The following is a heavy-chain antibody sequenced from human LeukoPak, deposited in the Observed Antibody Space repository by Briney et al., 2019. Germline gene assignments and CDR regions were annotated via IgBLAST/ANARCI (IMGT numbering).Heavy chain of an antibody. CDR2: ISAYNGNT. CDR3: ARESHCSSTSCYKGGAFDI. Sequence: ASVKVSCKASGYTFTSYGISWVRQAPGQGLEWMGWISAYNGNTNYAQKLQGRVTMTTDTSTSTAYMELRSLRSEDTAVYYCARESHCSSTSCYKGGAFDIWGQGTMVTVSS. D-gene: IGHD2-2*01. CDR1: GYTFTSYG. J-gene: IGHJ3*02. V-gene: IGHV1-18*01.